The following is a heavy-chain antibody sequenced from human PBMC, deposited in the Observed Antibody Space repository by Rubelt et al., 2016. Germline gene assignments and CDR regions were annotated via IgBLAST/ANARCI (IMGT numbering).Heavy chain of an antibody. CDR3: ARILYGGNTSPFDY. D-gene: IGHD4-23*01. J-gene: IGHJ4*02. Sequence: ISYDGSNKYYADSVKGRFTISRDNSKNTLYLQMNSLRAEDTAVYYCARILYGGNTSPFDYWGQGTLVTVSS. V-gene: IGHV3-30*07. CDR2: ISYDGSNK.